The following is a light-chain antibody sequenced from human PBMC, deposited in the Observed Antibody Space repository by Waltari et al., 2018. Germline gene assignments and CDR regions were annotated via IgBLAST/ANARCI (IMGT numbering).Light chain of an antibody. CDR1: SSDVGGYNQ. V-gene: IGLV2-11*01. CDR3: CSYAGRYTVL. CDR2: DVN. Sequence: QSALTQPRSVSESPGQSVTISCAGTSSDVGGYNQVSWYQHHPGKAPKLLIYDVNKRPSWVPDRFSGSKSGNTASLTISGLQAEDEADYYCCSYAGRYTVLFGGGTKLTVL. J-gene: IGLJ2*01.